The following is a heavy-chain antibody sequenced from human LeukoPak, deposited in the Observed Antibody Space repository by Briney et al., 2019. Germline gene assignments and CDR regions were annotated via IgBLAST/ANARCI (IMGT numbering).Heavy chain of an antibody. J-gene: IGHJ4*02. Sequence: GGSLRLSCGASGFNFPNYGMHWVRQAPGKGLEWVAVISHDGSDKFYAGSVKGRFTISRDNSKNTLYLQMNSLRAEDTAVYYCARDRGYSAHDYWGQGALVTVSS. CDR1: GFNFPNYG. D-gene: IGHD2-15*01. CDR3: ARDRGYSAHDY. V-gene: IGHV3-30*03. CDR2: ISHDGSDK.